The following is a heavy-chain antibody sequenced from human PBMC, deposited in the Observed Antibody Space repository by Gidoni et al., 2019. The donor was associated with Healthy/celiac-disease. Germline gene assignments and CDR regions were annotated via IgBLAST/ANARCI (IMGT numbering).Heavy chain of an antibody. CDR1: GGPICSYY. V-gene: IGHV4-4*07. Sequence: QVQLQDSGPGLAMPSETLPLTCPVSGGPICSYYWSCIRQPAGKGLEWIGRNYSSGCTNYNPPLKSRVTMSVDTSKNKFSLKLSSVTAADTAVYYCARDWGQGIVVVGFDYWGQGTLVTVSS. J-gene: IGHJ4*02. D-gene: IGHD3-22*01. CDR2: NYSSGCT. CDR3: ARDWGQGIVVVGFDY.